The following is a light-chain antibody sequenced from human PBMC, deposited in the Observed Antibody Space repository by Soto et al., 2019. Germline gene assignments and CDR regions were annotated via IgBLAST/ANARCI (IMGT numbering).Light chain of an antibody. Sequence: EIVLKQSPPTLLLSPGDRATLSCRASQTVSGYLVWYQHKPGQAHRLLIXDVSSRATGIPARFSGSGSGTDFSLTISSLEPEDFAVYYCQQRSNWSPEITFGQGTRLEIK. J-gene: IGKJ5*01. CDR3: QQRSNWSPEIT. V-gene: IGKV3-11*01. CDR1: QTVSGY. CDR2: DVS.